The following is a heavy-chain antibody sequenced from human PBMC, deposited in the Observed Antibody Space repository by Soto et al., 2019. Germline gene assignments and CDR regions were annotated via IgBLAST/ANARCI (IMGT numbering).Heavy chain of an antibody. V-gene: IGHV3-7*03. CDR1: GFTFSTYW. D-gene: IGHD3-16*01. J-gene: IGHJ4*02. CDR3: VRVGRVGGY. Sequence: EVQLVASGGGLVQPGGSLRLSCAASGFTFSTYWMSWVRQAPGKGLEWVANIKEDGSEKYYVDSVKGRFTISRDNANNSLYLQTNSLRAEDTAVYYCVRVGRVGGYWGQGNQVTVPS. CDR2: IKEDGSEK.